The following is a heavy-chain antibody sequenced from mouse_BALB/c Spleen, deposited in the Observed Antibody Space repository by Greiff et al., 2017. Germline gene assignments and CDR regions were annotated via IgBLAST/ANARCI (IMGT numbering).Heavy chain of an antibody. CDR3: ARWAMNPYYFDY. CDR2: IDPANGNT. D-gene: IGHD2-3*01. CDR1: GFNIKDTY. Sequence: EVQLQQSGAELVKPGASVKLSCTASGFNIKDTYMHWVKQRPEQGLEWIGRIDPANGNTKYDPKFQGKATITADTSSNTAYLQLSSLTSEDTAVYYCARWAMNPYYFDYWGQGTSLTVSS. J-gene: IGHJ2*02. V-gene: IGHV14-3*02.